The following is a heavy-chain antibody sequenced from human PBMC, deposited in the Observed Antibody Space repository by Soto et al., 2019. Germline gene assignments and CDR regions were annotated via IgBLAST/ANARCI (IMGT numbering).Heavy chain of an antibody. D-gene: IGHD1-26*01. V-gene: IGHV4-4*02. Sequence: SETLSLTCAVSGGSISSSNWWSWVRQPPGKGLEWIGEIYHSGSTNYNPSLKSRVTISVDKSKNQFSLKLSSVTAADTAVYYCARVVGAIPTEGFDPWGQGTLVTVSS. CDR2: IYHSGST. CDR3: ARVVGAIPTEGFDP. J-gene: IGHJ5*02. CDR1: GGSISSSNW.